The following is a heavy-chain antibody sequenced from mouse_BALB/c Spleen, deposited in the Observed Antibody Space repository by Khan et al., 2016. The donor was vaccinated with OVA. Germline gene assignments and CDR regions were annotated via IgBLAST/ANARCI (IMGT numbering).Heavy chain of an antibody. CDR2: INPSTDYT. CDR1: GYTFTSYW. Sequence: QVQLQQSGAELAKPGASVKMSCKASGYTFTSYWMHWVKQRPGQGLEWLGYINPSTDYTEYNQKFKDKATLTADKSSSTAYIQLTSLTAEDSAVYYSTNHGSSSAWFTYWGQGTLVTVSA. D-gene: IGHD1-1*01. V-gene: IGHV1-7*01. J-gene: IGHJ3*01. CDR3: TNHGSSSAWFTY.